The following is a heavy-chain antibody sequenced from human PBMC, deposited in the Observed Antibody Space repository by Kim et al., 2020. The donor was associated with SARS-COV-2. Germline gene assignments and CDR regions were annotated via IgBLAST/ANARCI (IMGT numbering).Heavy chain of an antibody. D-gene: IGHD2-15*01. CDR3: ARGRRIVVVVAAARFDY. V-gene: IGHV4-34*01. J-gene: IGHJ4*02. Sequence: LKSRVTISVDTSKNQFSLKLSSVTAADTAVYYCARGRRIVVVVAAARFDYWGQGTLVTVSS.